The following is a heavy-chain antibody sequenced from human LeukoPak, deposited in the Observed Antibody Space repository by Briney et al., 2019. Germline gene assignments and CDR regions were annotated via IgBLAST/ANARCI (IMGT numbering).Heavy chain of an antibody. D-gene: IGHD6-19*01. CDR1: IGSIGSEYSY. Sequence: SETLSLTCTVSIGSIGSEYSYWVWIRQPPGKGLVWIGSIYGATTYYSPSLKSRVTMFVDTSSNRFSLQMTSVTAADTAVYYCARHPFQTAVAGIDSWGQGTLVTVSS. CDR2: IYGATT. J-gene: IGHJ4*02. V-gene: IGHV4-39*01. CDR3: ARHPFQTAVAGIDS.